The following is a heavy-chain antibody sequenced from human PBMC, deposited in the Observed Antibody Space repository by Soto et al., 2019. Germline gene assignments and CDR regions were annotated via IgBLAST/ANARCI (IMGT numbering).Heavy chain of an antibody. CDR1: GFTLSGYA. J-gene: IGHJ5*02. D-gene: IGHD2-15*01. V-gene: IGHV3-48*02. Sequence: EVQLVESGGGLVQPGGSLRLSCVASGFTLSGYAMNWVRQAPGKGLEWVSYISSSSSNIQYAGSVKGRFTISIDNAKNSLHLQINSLRDEDTAVYYCARDCSLGSRYCRWFDPWGQGTLVTVSS. CDR2: ISSSSSNI. CDR3: ARDCSLGSRYCRWFDP.